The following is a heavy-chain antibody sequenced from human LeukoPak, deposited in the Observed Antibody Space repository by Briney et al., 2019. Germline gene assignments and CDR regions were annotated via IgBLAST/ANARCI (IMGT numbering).Heavy chain of an antibody. D-gene: IGHD3-10*01. CDR2: IYYSGST. V-gene: IGHV4-59*08. CDR1: GGSIRNYY. Sequence: SETLSLTCAVSGGSIRNYYWSWIRQPRGKGLEWIGYIYYSGSTNYNPSLKNRLTISVDTSKNQFSLKLSSVTAADTAVYYCARTRYYYGSRSYGAPYYFDYWGQGTLVTVSS. J-gene: IGHJ4*02. CDR3: ARTRYYYGSRSYGAPYYFDY.